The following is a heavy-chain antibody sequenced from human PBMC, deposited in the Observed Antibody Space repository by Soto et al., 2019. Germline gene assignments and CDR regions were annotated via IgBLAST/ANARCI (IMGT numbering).Heavy chain of an antibody. Sequence: ALVSFSCKASGYTFTSPGIRWVRQAPGQGLEWMGWISAYNGNTNYVEKFQGRVTVTIDTSTSTAYMELRSLRSDDTAVYYCARSRDFDWAFYAFDIWGQGTMVTVSS. CDR2: ISAYNGNT. V-gene: IGHV1-18*01. J-gene: IGHJ3*02. D-gene: IGHD3-9*01. CDR1: GYTFTSPG. CDR3: ARSRDFDWAFYAFDI.